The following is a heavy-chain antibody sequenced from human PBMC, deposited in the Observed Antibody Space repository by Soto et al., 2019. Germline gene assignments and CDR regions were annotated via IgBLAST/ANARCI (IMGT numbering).Heavy chain of an antibody. CDR3: ARGRIGAAF. J-gene: IGHJ4*02. CDR2: MSPNSGKT. CDR1: GYTFTDYD. Sequence: QVQLVQSGAEVKKPGASVRVTCKTSGYTFTDYDVSWVRQASGQGLEWMGWMSPNSGKTGYVEKFQGRVTMTANTSLSTAYMELHSLRAEDTAIYCCARGRIGAAFWGQGTLVTVSS. V-gene: IGHV1-8*01. D-gene: IGHD2-15*01.